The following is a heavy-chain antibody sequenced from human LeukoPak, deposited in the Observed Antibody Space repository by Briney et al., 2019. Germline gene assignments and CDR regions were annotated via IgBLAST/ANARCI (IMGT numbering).Heavy chain of an antibody. CDR1: GFTFSMYA. Sequence: GRSLRLSCAASGFTFSMYAMHWVRQAPGKGLEWVAVISYDGSNKYYADSVKGRFTISRDNSKNTLYLQMNSLRAEDTAVYYCAKAPTLIVVVVAAPSSLDYWGQGTLVTVSS. CDR3: AKAPTLIVVVVAAPSSLDY. J-gene: IGHJ4*02. CDR2: ISYDGSNK. D-gene: IGHD2-15*01. V-gene: IGHV3-30-3*01.